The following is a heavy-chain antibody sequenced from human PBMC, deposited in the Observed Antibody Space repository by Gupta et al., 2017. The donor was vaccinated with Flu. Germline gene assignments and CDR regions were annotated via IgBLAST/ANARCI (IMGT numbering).Heavy chain of an antibody. D-gene: IGHD5-24*01. CDR1: GFTFDDYA. V-gene: IGHV3-9*01. CDR2: ISWNSGSI. CDR3: AKDIREDGYNDLFDY. J-gene: IGHJ4*02. Sequence: EVQLVESGGGLVQPGRSLRLSCAASGFTFDDYAMHWVRQAPGKGLEWVSGISWNSGSIGYADSVKGRFTISRDNAKDSLYLQMNSLRAEDTALYYCAKDIREDGYNDLFDYWGQGTLVTVSS.